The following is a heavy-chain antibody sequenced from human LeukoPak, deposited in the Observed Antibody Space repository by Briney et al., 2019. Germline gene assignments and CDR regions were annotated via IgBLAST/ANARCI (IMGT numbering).Heavy chain of an antibody. CDR3: ARGRSRNAFDI. J-gene: IGHJ3*02. CDR1: GGSISNHY. V-gene: IGHV4-59*08. CDR2: IYYSGST. Sequence: SETLSLTCTVYGGSISNHYWSVVRQPPAKGLEWIGYIYYSGSTNYNPSLKSRVTISVDTSKNQFSLKLSSVTAADTAVYYCARGRSRNAFDIWGQGTMVTVSS.